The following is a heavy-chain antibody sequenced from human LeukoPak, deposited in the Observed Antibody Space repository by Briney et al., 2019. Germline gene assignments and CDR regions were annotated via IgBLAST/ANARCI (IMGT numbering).Heavy chain of an antibody. CDR2: INHNSGGT. CDR3: ARGYYDSSTWVDP. D-gene: IGHD3-22*01. J-gene: IGHJ5*02. V-gene: IGHV1-2*02. CDR1: GYTFTGYY. Sequence: GASVKVSCMASGYTFTGYYMHGVRQATGRELEGMGWINHNSGGTNYAQEFQGGGIIIRDTYRKTAYMDANKLRADDTAVYYCARGYYDSSTWVDPWGQGTLVTVSS.